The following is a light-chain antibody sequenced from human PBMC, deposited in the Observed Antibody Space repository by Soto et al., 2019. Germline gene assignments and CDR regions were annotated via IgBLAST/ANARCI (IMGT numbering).Light chain of an antibody. V-gene: IGKV3-11*01. CDR1: QSVSSY. Sequence: EIVLTQSPAILSMSPGERATLSCRASQSVSSYLAWYQQKPGQAPRLLIYDASNRATGVPARFSGSGSGTDFTLTLSSLEPEDFAVYYCQQRRYWPVTFGQGTKVEIK. J-gene: IGKJ1*01. CDR3: QQRRYWPVT. CDR2: DAS.